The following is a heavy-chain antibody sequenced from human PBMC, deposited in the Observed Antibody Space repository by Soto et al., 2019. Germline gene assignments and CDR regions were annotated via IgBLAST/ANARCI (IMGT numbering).Heavy chain of an antibody. Sequence: PGGSLRLSCAASGFTFSSYGMHWVRQAPGKGLEWVAVIWYDGSRKYYADSVKGRFTISRDDSKNTQSLQMDSLRAEDTAVYYCVRDRDWVFDYWGPGTLVTVSS. CDR1: GFTFSSYG. CDR2: IWYDGSRK. J-gene: IGHJ4*02. D-gene: IGHD2-21*02. CDR3: VRDRDWVFDY. V-gene: IGHV3-33*01.